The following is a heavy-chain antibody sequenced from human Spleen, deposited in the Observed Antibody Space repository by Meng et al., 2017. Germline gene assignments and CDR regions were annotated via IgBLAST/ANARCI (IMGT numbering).Heavy chain of an antibody. Sequence: GESLKISCVGSGFKFDDYAINWVRQTPGKGLEWVSGINWNGGIRDYADSVKGRFTISRDNSKNTLYLQMNSLRAEDTAVVYCARVPGQYYDRSGHFDYWGQGTLVTVSS. J-gene: IGHJ4*02. CDR1: GFKFDDYA. V-gene: IGHV3-20*04. CDR2: INWNGGIR. CDR3: ARVPGQYYDRSGHFDY. D-gene: IGHD3-22*01.